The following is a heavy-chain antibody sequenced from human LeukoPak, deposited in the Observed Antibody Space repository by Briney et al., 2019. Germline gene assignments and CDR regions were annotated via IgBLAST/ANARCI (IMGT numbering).Heavy chain of an antibody. V-gene: IGHV1-69*06. Sequence: SVKVSCKASGGTFSSYAISWVQQAPGQGLEWMGGIIPIFGTANYAQKFQGRVTITADKSTSTAYMELSSLRSEDTAVYYCARAPAAGTDHFDYWGQGTLVTVSS. CDR2: IIPIFGTA. CDR1: GGTFSSYA. CDR3: ARAPAAGTDHFDY. D-gene: IGHD6-13*01. J-gene: IGHJ4*02.